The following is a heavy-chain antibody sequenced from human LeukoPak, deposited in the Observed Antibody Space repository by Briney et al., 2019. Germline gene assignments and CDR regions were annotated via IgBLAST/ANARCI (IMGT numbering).Heavy chain of an antibody. J-gene: IGHJ4*02. CDR2: ISTTGDT. CDR1: GFTFSSYD. V-gene: IGHV3-13*04. Sequence: GGSLRLSCAASGFTFSSYDMHWVRHATGKGLEWVSAISTTGDTYYPGSVKGRFTISRENAKSSLYLQMNSLRAEDTAVYYCARGRSGSYFDSWGQGTLVAVSS. D-gene: IGHD1-26*01. CDR3: ARGRSGSYFDS.